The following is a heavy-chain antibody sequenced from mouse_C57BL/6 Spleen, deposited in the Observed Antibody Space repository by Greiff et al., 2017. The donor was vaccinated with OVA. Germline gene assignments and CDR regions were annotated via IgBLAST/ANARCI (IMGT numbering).Heavy chain of an antibody. V-gene: IGHV5-12*01. Sequence: DVMLVESGGGLVQPGGSLKLSCAASGFTFSDYYMYWVRQTPEKRLEWVAYISNGGGSTYYPDTVKGRFTISRDNAKNTLYLQMSRLKSEDTAMYYCARYYYGSSRYFDVWGTGTTVTVSS. CDR1: GFTFSDYY. CDR2: ISNGGGST. J-gene: IGHJ1*03. CDR3: ARYYYGSSRYFDV. D-gene: IGHD1-1*01.